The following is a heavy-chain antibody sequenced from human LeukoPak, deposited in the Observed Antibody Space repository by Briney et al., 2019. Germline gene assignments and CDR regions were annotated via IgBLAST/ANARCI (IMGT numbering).Heavy chain of an antibody. CDR1: GGSISSYY. CDR2: IYYSGST. CDR3: ASHRDGYNDEAFDI. D-gene: IGHD5-24*01. J-gene: IGHJ3*02. V-gene: IGHV4-59*01. Sequence: SETLSLTCTVSGGSISSYYWSWIRQPPGKGLEWIGYIYYSGSTNYNPSLKSRVTISVDTSKNQFSLKLSSVTAADTAVYYCASHRDGYNDEAFDIWGQGTMVTVSS.